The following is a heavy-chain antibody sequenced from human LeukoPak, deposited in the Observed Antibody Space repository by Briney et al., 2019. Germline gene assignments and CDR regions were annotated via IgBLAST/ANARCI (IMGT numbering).Heavy chain of an antibody. CDR2: ISSGSSYI. D-gene: IGHD5-12*01. CDR1: GFTFSSYS. CDR3: ARDGGGYDWDLDY. J-gene: IGHJ4*02. Sequence: KPGGSLRLSCAASGFTFSSYSMNWVRQAPGKGLEWVSSISSGSSYIYYADSVKGRFTISRDNAKNSLYLQMNSLRAEDTAVYYCARDGGGYDWDLDYWGQGTLVTVSS. V-gene: IGHV3-21*01.